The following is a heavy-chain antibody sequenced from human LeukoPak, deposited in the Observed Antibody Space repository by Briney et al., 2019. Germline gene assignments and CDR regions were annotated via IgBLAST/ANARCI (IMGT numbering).Heavy chain of an antibody. Sequence: ASVKVSCKASGYTFTSYYMHWVRRAPGQGLEWMGIINPSGGSTSYAQKFQGRVTMTRDTSTSTVYMELSSLRSEDTAVYYCARERFGYCSSTSCYTSVSDYYYYGMDVWGQGTTVTVSS. J-gene: IGHJ6*02. V-gene: IGHV1-46*01. CDR2: INPSGGST. CDR3: ARERFGYCSSTSCYTSVSDYYYYGMDV. D-gene: IGHD2-2*02. CDR1: GYTFTSYY.